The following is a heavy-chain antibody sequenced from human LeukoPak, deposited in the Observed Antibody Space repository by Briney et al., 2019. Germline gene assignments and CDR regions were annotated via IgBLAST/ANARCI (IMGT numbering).Heavy chain of an antibody. Sequence: GGSLRISCAASGFNFKNYATHWVRQAPGKGLEYVAAISSNGGSTYYANSVKGRFTISRDNSKNTLYLQMGSLRAEDMAVYYCASISRAVPPTDFWGQGTLVTVSS. CDR1: GFNFKNYA. D-gene: IGHD6-19*01. CDR2: ISSNGGST. V-gene: IGHV3-64*01. CDR3: ASISRAVPPTDF. J-gene: IGHJ4*02.